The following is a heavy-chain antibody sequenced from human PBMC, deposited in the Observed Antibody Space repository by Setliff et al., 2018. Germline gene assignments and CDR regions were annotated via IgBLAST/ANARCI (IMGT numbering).Heavy chain of an antibody. CDR2: FDPEDEET. D-gene: IGHD6-6*01. V-gene: IGHV1-24*01. CDR3: ARGSSSGYYFDY. Sequence: RASVKVSCKASGYTFTSYDINWVRQAPGKGLEWMGGFDPEDEETIYAQKFQGRVTMTEDTSTDTAYMELSSLRSEDTAVYYCARGSSSGYYFDYWGQGTLVTV. J-gene: IGHJ4*02. CDR1: GYTFTSYD.